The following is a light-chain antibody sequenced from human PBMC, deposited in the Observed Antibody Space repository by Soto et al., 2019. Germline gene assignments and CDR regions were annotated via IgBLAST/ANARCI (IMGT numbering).Light chain of an antibody. J-gene: IGKJ1*01. CDR2: AAS. CDR3: QPSYSTPQT. V-gene: IGKV1-39*01. Sequence: DIQMTQSPSSMSASLGDRFTTTGRASQSISSYLNWYQQKPGKATKLLIYAASSLQSGVPSRFSGSGSGTDFTLTISSLQPEDFATYYCQPSYSTPQTVGQGTKVDIK. CDR1: QSISSY.